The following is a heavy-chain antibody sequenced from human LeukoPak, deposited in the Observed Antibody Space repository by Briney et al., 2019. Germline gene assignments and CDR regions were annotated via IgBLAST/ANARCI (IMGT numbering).Heavy chain of an antibody. V-gene: IGHV1-46*01. Sequence: VASVKVSCKASGYTFTSYYMHWVRQAPGQGLEWMGIINPSGGSTSYAQKFQGRVTMTRNTSISTAYMELSSLRSEDTAVYYCARGRGGYFPFDPWGQGTLVTVSS. CDR1: GYTFTSYY. J-gene: IGHJ5*02. CDR2: INPSGGST. D-gene: IGHD2-2*03. CDR3: ARGRGGYFPFDP.